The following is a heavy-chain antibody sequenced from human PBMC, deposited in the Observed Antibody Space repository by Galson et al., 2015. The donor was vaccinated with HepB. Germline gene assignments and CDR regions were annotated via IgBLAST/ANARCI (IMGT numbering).Heavy chain of an antibody. D-gene: IGHD2-8*01. J-gene: IGHJ6*02. V-gene: IGHV3-33*01. CDR1: GFTFSSYG. CDR2: IWYDGSNK. CDR3: ARDVLTCTNSVCYYYYYGMDV. Sequence: FLRLSCAASGFTFSSYGMHWVRQAPGKGLEWVAVIWYDGSNKYYADSVKGRFTISRDNSKNTLYLQMNSLRAEDTAVYYCARDVLTCTNSVCYYYYYGMDVWGQGTTVTVSS.